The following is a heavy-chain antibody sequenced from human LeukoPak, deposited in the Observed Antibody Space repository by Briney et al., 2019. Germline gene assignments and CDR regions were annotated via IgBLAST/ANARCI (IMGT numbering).Heavy chain of an antibody. Sequence: GRSLRLSCAASGFTFSSYAMHWVRQAPGKGLEWVAVISYDGSNKYYADSVKGRFTISRDISKNILYLQMNSLRVEDTAVYYCARDGGYYTTAYYMDVWGKGTTVTVSS. CDR1: GFTFSSYA. CDR3: ARDGGYYTTAYYMDV. J-gene: IGHJ6*03. V-gene: IGHV3-30-3*01. D-gene: IGHD3-3*01. CDR2: ISYDGSNK.